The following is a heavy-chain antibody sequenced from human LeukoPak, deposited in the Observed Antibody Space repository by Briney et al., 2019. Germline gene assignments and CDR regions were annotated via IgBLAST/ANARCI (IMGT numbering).Heavy chain of an antibody. D-gene: IGHD2-15*01. CDR2: IIPIFGTA. V-gene: IGHV1-69*13. Sequence: ASVKVSCKASGGTFSSYAISWVRQAPGQGLEWMGGIIPIFGTANYAQKFQGRVTITADESTSTAYMELSSLRSEDTAVYYCARGGNLGYCSGGSCYSSRYWGQGTLVTVSS. CDR3: ARGGNLGYCSGGSCYSSRY. J-gene: IGHJ4*02. CDR1: GGTFSSYA.